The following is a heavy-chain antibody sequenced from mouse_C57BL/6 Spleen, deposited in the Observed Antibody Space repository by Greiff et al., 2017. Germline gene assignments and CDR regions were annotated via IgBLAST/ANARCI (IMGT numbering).Heavy chain of an antibody. D-gene: IGHD2-10*02. J-gene: IGHJ2*01. CDR1: GYTFTSYG. Sequence: LQESGAELARPGASVKLSCKASGYTFTSYGISWVKQRTGQGLEWIGEIYPRSGNTYYNEKFKGKATLTADKSSSTAYMELRSLTSEDSAVYFCARGGSINFDYWGQGTTLTVSS. CDR2: IYPRSGNT. V-gene: IGHV1-81*01. CDR3: ARGGSINFDY.